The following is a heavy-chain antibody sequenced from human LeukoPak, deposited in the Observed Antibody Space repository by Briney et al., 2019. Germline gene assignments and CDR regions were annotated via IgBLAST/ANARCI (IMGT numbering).Heavy chain of an antibody. CDR2: INPNSGGT. CDR3: ARDRIAVAGTASTYSEYYFDY. V-gene: IGHV1-2*02. Sequence: ASVKVSCKASGYTFTGYYMHWVRQAPGQGLEWMGWINPNSGGTNYAQKLQGRVTMTRDTSISTTYMELSRLRSDDTAVYYCARDRIAVAGTASTYSEYYFDYWGQGTLVTVSS. D-gene: IGHD6-19*01. J-gene: IGHJ4*02. CDR1: GYTFTGYY.